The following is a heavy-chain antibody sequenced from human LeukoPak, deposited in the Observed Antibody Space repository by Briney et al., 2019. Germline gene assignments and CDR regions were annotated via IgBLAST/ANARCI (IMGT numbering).Heavy chain of an antibody. CDR1: GGSISSGSYY. J-gene: IGHJ5*02. Sequence: SETLSLTCTVSGGSISSGSYYWSWIRQPAGKGLEWIGHIYTPGSTNYNPSLKSRVTISIDMSRNQFSLKLSSVTAADTAVYYCARDRYDFPNNWFDPWGQGTLVTVSS. CDR2: IYTPGST. D-gene: IGHD3-9*01. CDR3: ARDRYDFPNNWFDP. V-gene: IGHV4-61*09.